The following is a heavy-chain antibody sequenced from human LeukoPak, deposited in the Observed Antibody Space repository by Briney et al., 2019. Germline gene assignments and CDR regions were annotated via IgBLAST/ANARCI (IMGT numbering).Heavy chain of an antibody. CDR3: ARRAGDYSHPYDY. Sequence: GGSLRLSCAASGFTFNTYGMSWVRQAPGKGLEWVSGISGSGGATYYADSVKGRFTISRDDPHNTLYLQMNSLRAEDTAVYYCARRAGDYSHPYDYWGQGTLVTVSS. CDR2: ISGSGGAT. CDR1: GFTFNTYG. D-gene: IGHD3-22*01. J-gene: IGHJ4*02. V-gene: IGHV3-23*01.